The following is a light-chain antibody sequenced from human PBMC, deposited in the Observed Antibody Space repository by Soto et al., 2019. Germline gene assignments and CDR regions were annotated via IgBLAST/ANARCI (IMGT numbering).Light chain of an antibody. CDR1: QSISSN. CDR2: WPS. Sequence: EKVMTQSPSTLPVSRRERATLXXRASQSISSNLDGYQQKPGTAPRXLIYWPSPRATVSPAMFSGSGSGTYFTLTSSSLHSAAFAVYSCPHYTNWPLTFGGGTKVEIK. CDR3: PHYTNWPLT. J-gene: IGKJ4*01. V-gene: IGKV3-15*01.